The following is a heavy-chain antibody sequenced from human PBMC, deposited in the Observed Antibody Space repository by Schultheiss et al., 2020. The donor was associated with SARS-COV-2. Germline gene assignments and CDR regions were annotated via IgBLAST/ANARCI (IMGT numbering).Heavy chain of an antibody. D-gene: IGHD6-13*01. Sequence: TLSLTCTVSGGSISSYYWSWIRQPPGKALEWLARIDWDDDKYYSTSLKTRLTISKDTSKNQVVLTMTNMDPVDTATYYCARIRIAAAGYGMDVWGQGTTVTVSS. CDR2: IDWDDDK. V-gene: IGHV2-70*11. CDR1: GGSISSYY. CDR3: ARIRIAAAGYGMDV. J-gene: IGHJ6*02.